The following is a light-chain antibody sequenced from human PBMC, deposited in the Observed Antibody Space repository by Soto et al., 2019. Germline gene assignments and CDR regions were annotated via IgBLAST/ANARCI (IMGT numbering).Light chain of an antibody. J-gene: IGKJ1*01. CDR3: QQRSVWPWT. CDR1: QSVNNY. CDR2: DTS. Sequence: EIVMSQSPATLSVSPGGRATLSVRASQSVNNYLAWYQQKPGQAPRLLIYDTSDRASGIPARFSGSGSGTDFTLTISSLEPEDFAVFYCQQRSVWPWTFGQGTKVDIK. V-gene: IGKV3-11*01.